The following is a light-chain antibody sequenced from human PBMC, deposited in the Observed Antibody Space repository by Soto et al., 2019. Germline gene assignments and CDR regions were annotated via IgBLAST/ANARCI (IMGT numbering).Light chain of an antibody. CDR3: CSNAGCTTYV. CDR1: ASEIDLYAL. V-gene: IGLV2-23*02. CDR2: GVS. J-gene: IGLJ1*01. Sequence: QSALTQPASVSGSPGQSITISCTGTASEIDLYALVPWYRQYPGKAPILISYGVSKRPSGVSDRFSGSKSSNTASLTISGLQAEDEADYYCCSNAGCTTYVFGSGTKVTVL.